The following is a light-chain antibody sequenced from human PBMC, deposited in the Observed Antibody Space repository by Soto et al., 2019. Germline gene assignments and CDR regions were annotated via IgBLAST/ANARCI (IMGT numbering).Light chain of an antibody. Sequence: QSVLTQPPSASGTPGQRVTISCSGSSSNIGSNTVNWYQQLPGTAPKLLIYSTNQRPSGVPDRFSGSKSGTSASLAISGLQSEDEADYYGAAWDDSLNGLVFGGGTKVTVL. CDR2: STN. CDR1: SSNIGSNT. CDR3: AAWDDSLNGLV. J-gene: IGLJ2*01. V-gene: IGLV1-44*01.